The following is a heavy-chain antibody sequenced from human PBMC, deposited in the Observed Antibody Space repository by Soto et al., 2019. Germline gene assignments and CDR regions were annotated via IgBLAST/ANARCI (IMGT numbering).Heavy chain of an antibody. D-gene: IGHD1-26*01. Sequence: PSETLSLTCTVSGASITYGGYSWSWIRQTPGKGLEWIGYINHLETTFYNPSFESRLTLSIDRAKNQFSLNLNSMSAADSAVYFCARGGGSDSFDYWGQGILVTVSS. J-gene: IGHJ4*02. CDR1: GASITYGGYS. CDR2: INHLETT. V-gene: IGHV4-30-2*01. CDR3: ARGGGSDSFDY.